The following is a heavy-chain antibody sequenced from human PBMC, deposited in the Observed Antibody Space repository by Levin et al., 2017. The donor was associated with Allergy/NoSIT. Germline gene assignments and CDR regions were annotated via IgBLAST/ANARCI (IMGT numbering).Heavy chain of an antibody. CDR3: AKERQCSNTVCQFDS. J-gene: IGHJ4*02. CDR1: GFTFRNYA. CDR2: ITGSGDRT. D-gene: IGHD2-8*01. V-gene: IGHV3-23*01. Sequence: LSLTCAASGFTFRNYAMSWVRQAPGKGLEWVSGITGSGDRTYYADSAKGRFTISRDNSKNTLYLQMSSLRAEDTAIFYCAKERQCSNTVCQFDSWGQGTLVTVSS.